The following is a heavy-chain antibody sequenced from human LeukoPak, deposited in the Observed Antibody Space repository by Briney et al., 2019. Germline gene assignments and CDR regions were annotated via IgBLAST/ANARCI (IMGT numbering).Heavy chain of an antibody. CDR1: GFTFISYW. Sequence: GGSLRLSCAASGFTFISYWMSWVRQAPGKGLEWVANIKQDGSEKYYVGSVKGRFTISRDNAKNSLYLQMNSLRAEDTAVYYCARSKDIRMGSKRGIEMDYWGQGTLVTVSS. V-gene: IGHV3-7*01. D-gene: IGHD5-24*01. J-gene: IGHJ4*02. CDR3: ARSKDIRMGSKRGIEMDY. CDR2: IKQDGSEK.